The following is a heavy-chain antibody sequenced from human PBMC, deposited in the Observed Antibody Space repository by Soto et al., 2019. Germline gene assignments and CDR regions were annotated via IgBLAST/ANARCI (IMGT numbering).Heavy chain of an antibody. V-gene: IGHV3-11*05. CDR2: ISSSGSYT. CDR3: ARDRRVQGVMIRPSDAFDI. Sequence: GGSLRLSCSASGFTFSDYYMSWIRQAPGKGLEWVSYISSSGSYTNYADSVTGRFTISRDNAKNSLFLQMNSLRAEDTAVYYCARDRRVQGVMIRPSDAFDIWGQGTMVTVSS. CDR1: GFTFSDYY. J-gene: IGHJ3*02. D-gene: IGHD3-10*01.